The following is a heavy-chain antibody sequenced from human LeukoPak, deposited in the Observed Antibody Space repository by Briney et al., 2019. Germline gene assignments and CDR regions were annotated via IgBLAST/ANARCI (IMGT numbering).Heavy chain of an antibody. D-gene: IGHD3-22*01. CDR1: GGSFSGYY. CDR2: INHSGST. V-gene: IGHV4-34*01. J-gene: IGHJ4*02. Sequence: PSETLSLTCAVYGGSFSGYYWSWIRQPPGKGLEWIGEINHSGSTNYNPSLKSRVTISVDTSKNQFSLKLSSVTAADTAVYYCARLNYDSSGYYRGYFDYWGQGTLVTVSS. CDR3: ARLNYDSSGYYRGYFDY.